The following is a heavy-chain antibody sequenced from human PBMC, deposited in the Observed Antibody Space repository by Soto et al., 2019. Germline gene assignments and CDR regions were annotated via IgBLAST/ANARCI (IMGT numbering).Heavy chain of an antibody. CDR2: IMPGSSHI. CDR3: ARNLDYGGTSEASDV. CDR1: GFNFSIYS. D-gene: IGHD4-17*01. J-gene: IGHJ3*01. Sequence: GGSLRLSCAASGFNFSIYSMNWVRQDPGKGLEWVSYIMPGSSHIFYADSVKGRFTISRDNAKNSLYLQMNSLRAEDTAVYYYARNLDYGGTSEASDVWGQGTMVPAS. V-gene: IGHV3-48*01.